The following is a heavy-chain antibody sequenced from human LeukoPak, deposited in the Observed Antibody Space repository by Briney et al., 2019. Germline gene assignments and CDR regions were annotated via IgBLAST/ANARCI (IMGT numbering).Heavy chain of an antibody. CDR1: GFTFSSYG. CDR3: AKGGYSGSYYPLGY. J-gene: IGHJ4*02. D-gene: IGHD1-26*01. Sequence: PGGSLRLSCAASGFTFSSYGMHWVRQAPGKGLEWVAFIRYDGSNKHYADSVKGRFTISRDNSKNTLYLQMNSLRAEDTAVYYCAKGGYSGSYYPLGYWGQGTLVTVSS. V-gene: IGHV3-30*02. CDR2: IRYDGSNK.